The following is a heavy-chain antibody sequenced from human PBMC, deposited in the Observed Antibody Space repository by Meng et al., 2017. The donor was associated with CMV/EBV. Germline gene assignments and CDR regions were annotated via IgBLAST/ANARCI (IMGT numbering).Heavy chain of an antibody. CDR2: ISYDGSNK. Sequence: GESLKISCAASGFTFSSYAMHWVRQAPGKGLEWVAVISYDGSNKYYADSVKGRFTISRDNSKNTLYLQMNSLRAEDTAVYYCAKFSQGSGSYYRRNYYYGVDVWGQGTTVTVSS. CDR1: GFTFSSYA. CDR3: AKFSQGSGSYYRRNYYYGVDV. V-gene: IGHV3-30-3*02. J-gene: IGHJ6*02. D-gene: IGHD3-10*01.